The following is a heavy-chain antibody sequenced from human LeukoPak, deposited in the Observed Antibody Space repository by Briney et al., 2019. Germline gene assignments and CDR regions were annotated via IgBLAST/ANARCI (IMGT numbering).Heavy chain of an antibody. Sequence: GASVKVSCKASGYTFTGYYMHWVRQAPGQGLEWMGWINPNSGGTNYAQKFQGRVTMTRDTSISTAYMELSRLRSDDTAVYYCANLMGTAYYYDMDVWGQGTTVTVSS. CDR2: INPNSGGT. CDR1: GYTFTGYY. CDR3: ANLMGTAYYYDMDV. V-gene: IGHV1-2*02. D-gene: IGHD1/OR15-1a*01. J-gene: IGHJ6*02.